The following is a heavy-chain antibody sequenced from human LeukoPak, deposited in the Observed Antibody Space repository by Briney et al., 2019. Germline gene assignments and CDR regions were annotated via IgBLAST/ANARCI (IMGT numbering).Heavy chain of an antibody. CDR2: ISSSSYYI. Sequence: GGSLRLSCAASGFTFSSYSMHWVRQAPGKGLGWVSSISSSSYYIYYADSVKGRFTISRDNAKNSLYLQMNSLRAEDTAVYYCARDSGLLPIVTYYFDSWGQGTLVTVSS. CDR3: ARDSGLLPIVTYYFDS. V-gene: IGHV3-21*01. D-gene: IGHD3-22*01. J-gene: IGHJ4*02. CDR1: GFTFSSYS.